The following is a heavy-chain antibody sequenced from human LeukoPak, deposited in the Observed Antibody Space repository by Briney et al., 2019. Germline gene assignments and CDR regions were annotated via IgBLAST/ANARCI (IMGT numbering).Heavy chain of an antibody. D-gene: IGHD3-22*01. CDR2: IYYSGST. CDR3: ASTTYYYDSSGYYYP. V-gene: IGHV4-39*07. Sequence: SETLSLTCTVSGGSISSCSYYWGWIRQPPGKGLEGFGSIYYSGSTYYNPSLKSRVTISVDTSKNKLSLELGSVTAADTAVYYCASTTYYYDSSGYYYPWGQGTLVTVSS. CDR1: GGSISSCSYY. J-gene: IGHJ5*02.